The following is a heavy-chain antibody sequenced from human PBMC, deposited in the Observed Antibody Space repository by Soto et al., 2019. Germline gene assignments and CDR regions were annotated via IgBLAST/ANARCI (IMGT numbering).Heavy chain of an antibody. D-gene: IGHD4-17*01. CDR1: GGSISSGDYY. CDR2: IYYSGST. V-gene: IGHV4-30-4*01. Sequence: SLTCTVSGGSISSGDYYWSWIRQPPGKGLEWIGYIYYSGSTYYNPSLKSRVTISVDTSKNQFSLKLSSVTAADTAVYYCARGRYGVLLYYYGMDVWGQGTTVTVSS. J-gene: IGHJ6*02. CDR3: ARGRYGVLLYYYGMDV.